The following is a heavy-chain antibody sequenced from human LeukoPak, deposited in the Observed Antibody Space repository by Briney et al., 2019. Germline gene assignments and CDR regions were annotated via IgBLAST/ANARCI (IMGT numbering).Heavy chain of an antibody. D-gene: IGHD6-6*01. CDR3: AKRLAARGYFDY. CDR1: GFSFSSYA. Sequence: GGSLRLSCAASGFSFSSYAMSWVRQDPGKGLEWVSAISGSGGSIYYADSVKGRFTISRDNSKSTLYLQMNSLRAEDTAVYYCAKRLAARGYFDYWGQGTLVTVSS. V-gene: IGHV3-23*01. CDR2: ISGSGGSI. J-gene: IGHJ4*02.